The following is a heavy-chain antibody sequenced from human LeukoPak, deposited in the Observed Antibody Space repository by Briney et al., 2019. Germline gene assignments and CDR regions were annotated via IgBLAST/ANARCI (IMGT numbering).Heavy chain of an antibody. CDR2: IHHSGST. CDR3: ARRRGGTSDYDY. V-gene: IGHV4-39*01. J-gene: IGHJ4*02. D-gene: IGHD2-15*01. Sequence: SETLSLTCTVSGGSINSGNYYWGWICQPPGKGLEWIGNIHHSGSTYYSPSLKSRVTISVDTSKTQFSLKMNSVTAADTAVYYCARRRGGTSDYDYWGQGTLVTVSS. CDR1: GGSINSGNYY.